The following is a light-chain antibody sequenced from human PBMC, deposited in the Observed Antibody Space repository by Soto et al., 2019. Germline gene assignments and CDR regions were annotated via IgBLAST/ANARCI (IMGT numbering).Light chain of an antibody. V-gene: IGLV2-14*01. J-gene: IGLJ2*01. Sequence: QSVLTQPASVSGSPGQSITISCTGTSSDVGNYNYVSWYQQYPGKAPKLMIYEVSNRPSGVSNRFSGSKSGNTASLTISGLQAEDAADYYCSSYTTTSTLVIFGGGTQLTVL. CDR1: SSDVGNYNY. CDR3: SSYTTTSTLVI. CDR2: EVS.